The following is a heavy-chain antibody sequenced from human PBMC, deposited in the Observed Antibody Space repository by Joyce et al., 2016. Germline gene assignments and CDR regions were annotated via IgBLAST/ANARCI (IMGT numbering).Heavy chain of an antibody. V-gene: IGHV1-18*01. CDR1: GYDVLSLG. J-gene: IGHJ3*02. CDR3: ARGQDSFDI. Sequence: QVQLVQPGAEVKKPGASVKVSCKASGYDVLSLGISWVRQAPGQGLEWMGWISANYGNTNYAQKLQGRVTLTRDTSTSTAYMELRSLSSDDTAVYYCARGQDSFDIWGQGTMVTVSS. CDR2: ISANYGNT.